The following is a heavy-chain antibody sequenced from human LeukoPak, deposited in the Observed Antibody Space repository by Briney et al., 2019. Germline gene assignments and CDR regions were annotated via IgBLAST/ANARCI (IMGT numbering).Heavy chain of an antibody. CDR2: FDPEDGET. CDR3: ARHEPYYVHAFDI. Sequence: ASVKVSCKVSGYTLTELSMHWVRQAPGKGLEWMGGFDPEDGETIYAQKFQGRVTMTRDTSTSTVYMELSSLRSEDTAVYYCARHEPYYVHAFDIWGQGTMVTVSS. V-gene: IGHV1-24*01. J-gene: IGHJ3*02. CDR1: GYTLTELS. D-gene: IGHD3-10*02.